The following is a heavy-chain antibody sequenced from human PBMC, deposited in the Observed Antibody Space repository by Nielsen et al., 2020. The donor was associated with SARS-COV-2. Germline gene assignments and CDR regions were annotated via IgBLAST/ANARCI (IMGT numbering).Heavy chain of an antibody. Sequence: SETLSLTCTVSGGSISSYYWGWIRQPPGKGLEWIGSIYYSGSTYYNPSLKSRVTISVDTSKNQFSLKLSSVTAADTAVYYCARLPFSVGWYRYGMDVWGQGTTVTVSS. V-gene: IGHV4-39*01. CDR2: IYYSGST. D-gene: IGHD6-19*01. J-gene: IGHJ6*02. CDR1: GGSISSYY. CDR3: ARLPFSVGWYRYGMDV.